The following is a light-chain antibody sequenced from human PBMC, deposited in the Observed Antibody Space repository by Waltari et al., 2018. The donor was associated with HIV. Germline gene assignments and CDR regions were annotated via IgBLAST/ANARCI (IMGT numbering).Light chain of an antibody. J-gene: IGLJ1*01. CDR3: QLWDGTGDHPGV. CDR2: YDS. CDR1: NLGRKG. Sequence: SYVLTQPPSVSVAPGKTARSTCGGTNLGRKGVHWYQPKPGQAPVLVIYYDSHRPSGIPERFSGSKSGNTATLTISRVEAGDEADYYCQLWDGTGDHPGVFGTGTQVTVL. V-gene: IGLV3-21*04.